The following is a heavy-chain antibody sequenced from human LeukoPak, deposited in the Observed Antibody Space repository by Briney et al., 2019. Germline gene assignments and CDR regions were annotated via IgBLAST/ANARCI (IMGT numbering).Heavy chain of an antibody. CDR2: INPSGGST. D-gene: IGHD6-13*01. Sequence: ASVKVSCKASGYTFTSYYMHWVRQAPGQGLEWMGIINPSGGSTSYAQRFQGRVTMTRDTSTSTVYMELSSLRSEDTAVYYCAREEGIAAAGNSEYFQHWGQGTLVTVSS. CDR3: AREEGIAAAGNSEYFQH. V-gene: IGHV1-46*01. CDR1: GYTFTSYY. J-gene: IGHJ1*01.